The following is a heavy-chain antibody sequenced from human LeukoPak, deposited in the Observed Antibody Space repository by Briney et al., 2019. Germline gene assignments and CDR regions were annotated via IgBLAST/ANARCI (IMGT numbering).Heavy chain of an antibody. D-gene: IGHD3-3*01. J-gene: IGHJ5*02. Sequence: PSETLSLTCTVSGGSISSSSYYWGWIRQPPGKGLEWIGCIYYSGSTYYNPSLKSRVTISVDTSKNQFSLKLSSVTAADTAVYYCARHDWHYDFWSGHLQTFDPWGQGTLVTVSS. CDR3: ARHDWHYDFWSGHLQTFDP. V-gene: IGHV4-39*01. CDR1: GGSISSSSYY. CDR2: IYYSGST.